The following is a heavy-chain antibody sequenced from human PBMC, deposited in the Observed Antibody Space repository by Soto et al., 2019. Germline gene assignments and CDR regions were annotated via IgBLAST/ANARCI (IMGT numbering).Heavy chain of an antibody. CDR3: ARGNCSSTSCSYYYYGMDV. D-gene: IGHD2-2*01. V-gene: IGHV1-69*01. J-gene: IGHJ6*02. CDR1: GGTFSSYA. Sequence: QVQLVQSGAGVKKPGSSVKVSCKASGGTFSSYAISWVRQAPGQGLEWMGGIIPIFGTANYAQKFQGRVTITADESTSTAYMELSSLRSEDTAVYYCARGNCSSTSCSYYYYGMDVWGQGTTVTVSS. CDR2: IIPIFGTA.